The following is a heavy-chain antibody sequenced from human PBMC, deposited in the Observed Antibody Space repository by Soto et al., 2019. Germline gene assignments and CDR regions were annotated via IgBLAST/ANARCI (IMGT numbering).Heavy chain of an antibody. D-gene: IGHD3-22*01. CDR2: ISSSSSYI. Sequence: GGSLRLSCAASGFTFSSYSMNWVRQAPGKGLEWVSSISSSSSYIYYADSVKGRFTISRDNAKNSLYLQMNSLRAEDTAVYYCARDRIDYYDSSGYLPSPYYYYYGMDVWGQGTMVTVSS. J-gene: IGHJ6*02. CDR1: GFTFSSYS. CDR3: ARDRIDYYDSSGYLPSPYYYYYGMDV. V-gene: IGHV3-21*01.